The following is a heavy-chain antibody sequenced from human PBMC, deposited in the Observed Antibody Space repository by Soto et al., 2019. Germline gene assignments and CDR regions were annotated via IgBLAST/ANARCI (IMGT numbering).Heavy chain of an antibody. CDR3: AKSVYNWNGGFFDY. CDR1: GFTFSTYG. J-gene: IGHJ4*02. V-gene: IGHV3-30*18. Sequence: QVQLVESGGGVVQPGRSLRLSCAASGFTFSTYGMHWVRQAPGKGLEWVAVISYDGVNKYYADSVKGRFTISRDNSKNTLYLQMNRRRAGDTAVYYCAKSVYNWNGGFFDYWGQGTLVTVSS. CDR2: ISYDGVNK. D-gene: IGHD1-1*01.